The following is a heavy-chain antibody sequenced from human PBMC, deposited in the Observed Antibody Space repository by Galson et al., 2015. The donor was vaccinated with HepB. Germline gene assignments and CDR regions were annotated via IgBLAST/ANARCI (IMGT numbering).Heavy chain of an antibody. CDR3: VREPYSKNWFDP. J-gene: IGHJ5*02. CDR1: GFTFSSCA. D-gene: IGHD4-11*01. CDR2: ISGSGGST. V-gene: IGHV3-23*01. Sequence: SLRLSCAASGFTFSSCAMSWVRQAPGKGLEWVSTISGSGGSTYYADSLNGRFTISRDNSKNTLYLQMNSLRAEDTAVYYCVREPYSKNWFDPWGQGTLVTVSS.